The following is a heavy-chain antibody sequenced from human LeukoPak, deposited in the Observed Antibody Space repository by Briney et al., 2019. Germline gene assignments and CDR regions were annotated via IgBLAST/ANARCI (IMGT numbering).Heavy chain of an antibody. V-gene: IGHV4-34*01. CDR2: INHSGST. D-gene: IGHD3-10*01. CDR1: GGSFSGYY. Sequence: PSETLSLTCAVYGGSFSGYYWSWIRQPPGKGLEWIGEINHSGSTNYNPSLKSRVPISVDTSKDQFSLKLSSVTAADTAVYYCARGPPTYYYGSGSYYYYFDYWGQGTLVTVSS. CDR3: ARGPPTYYYGSGSYYYYFDY. J-gene: IGHJ4*02.